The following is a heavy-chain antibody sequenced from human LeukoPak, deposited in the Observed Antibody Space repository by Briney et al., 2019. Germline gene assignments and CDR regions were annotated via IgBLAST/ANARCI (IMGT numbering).Heavy chain of an antibody. CDR2: IYHSGST. V-gene: IGHV4-38-2*01. J-gene: IGHJ5*02. CDR3: ARHGAFYYGSGSSGFDH. Sequence: SETLSHTCAVSGYSISSGYYWGWIRQPPGKGLELIGSIYHSGSTYYNPSLNSRATMSVDTSKNQFSLKLSSVTAADTAVYYCARHGAFYYGSGSSGFDHWGQGTMVTVSS. CDR1: GYSISSGYY. D-gene: IGHD3-10*01.